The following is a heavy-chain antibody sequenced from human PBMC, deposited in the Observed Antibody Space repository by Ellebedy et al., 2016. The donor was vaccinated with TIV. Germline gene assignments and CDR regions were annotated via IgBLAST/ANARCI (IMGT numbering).Heavy chain of an antibody. D-gene: IGHD1-26*01. V-gene: IGHV3-11*01. J-gene: IGHJ3*01. Sequence: GESLKISCAASGFTFSDYYMSWIRQAPGKGLEWVSYISISGDDMEYTDSVKGRFTISRDNAKNSLYLQMNSLRAEDTAVYYCARDWLNYSGPGATLPDAFDVWGQGTFVTVSS. CDR1: GFTFSDYY. CDR3: ARDWLNYSGPGATLPDAFDV. CDR2: ISISGDDM.